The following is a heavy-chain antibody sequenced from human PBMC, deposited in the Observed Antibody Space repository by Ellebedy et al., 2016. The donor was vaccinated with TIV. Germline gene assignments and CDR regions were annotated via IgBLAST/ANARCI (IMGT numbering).Heavy chain of an antibody. CDR3: AKGRGGSYYSSIDY. J-gene: IGHJ4*02. D-gene: IGHD1-26*01. Sequence: GESLKISCAASGFTFSSYGMHWVRQAPGTGLEWVAVISYDGSNKYYADSVKGRFTISRDNSKNTLYLQMNSLRAEDTAVYYCAKGRGGSYYSSIDYWGQGTLVTVSS. CDR2: ISYDGSNK. CDR1: GFTFSSYG. V-gene: IGHV3-30*18.